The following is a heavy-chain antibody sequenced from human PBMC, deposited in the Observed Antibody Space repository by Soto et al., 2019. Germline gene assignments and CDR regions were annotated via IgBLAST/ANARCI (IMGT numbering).Heavy chain of an antibody. CDR3: AIDLGVEEDY. CDR2: ISAYNGNT. V-gene: IGHV1-18*01. J-gene: IGHJ4*02. CDR1: GYTFTSYG. D-gene: IGHD2-8*01. Sequence: QVQLVQSGAEVKKPGASVKVSCKASGYTFTSYGISWVRQAPGQGLEWMGWISAYNGNTYHAQKHTRRSTRPTNGSASTAYMELRRLRSEDTDVYYCAIDLGVEEDYWGKATFVTVSS.